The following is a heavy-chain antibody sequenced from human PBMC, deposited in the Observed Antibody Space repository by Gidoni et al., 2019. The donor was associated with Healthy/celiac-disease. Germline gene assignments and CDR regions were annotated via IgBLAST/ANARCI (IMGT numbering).Heavy chain of an antibody. CDR3: ARARAREAAAANYYFDY. J-gene: IGHJ4*02. Sequence: QVQLVQSGAEVKKPGASVKVSCKASCYTFTSSGIRWLRQAPGQGLDWMGWISAYNGNTNYAQKIQGRVTMTTDTSTSTAYMELRSLRSDDTAVYYCARARAREAAAANYYFDYWGQGTLVTVSS. D-gene: IGHD6-13*01. CDR1: CYTFTSSG. V-gene: IGHV1-18*04. CDR2: ISAYNGNT.